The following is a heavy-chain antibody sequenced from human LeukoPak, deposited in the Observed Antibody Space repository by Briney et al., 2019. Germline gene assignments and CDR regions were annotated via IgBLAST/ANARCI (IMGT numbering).Heavy chain of an antibody. V-gene: IGHV4-34*01. D-gene: IGHD3-9*01. CDR3: ARHDLAIRYFDY. CDR1: GGSFSGYY. J-gene: IGHJ4*02. Sequence: PSETLSLTCAVYGGSFSGYYWSWIRQPPGKGLEWIGEINHSGSTNYNPSLKSRVTISVDTSKNQFSLKLSSVTAADTAVYYCARHDLAIRYFDYWGQGTLVTVSS. CDR2: INHSGST.